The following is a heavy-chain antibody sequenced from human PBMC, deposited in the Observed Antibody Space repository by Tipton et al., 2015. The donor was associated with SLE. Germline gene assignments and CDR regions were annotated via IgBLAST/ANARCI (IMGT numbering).Heavy chain of an antibody. CDR1: GGSISSSSFY. J-gene: IGHJ6*02. V-gene: IGHV4-39*07. Sequence: TLSLTCTVSGGSISSSSFYWGWIRQPPGKGLEWIGSFYYGKSTFYNPSLKSRVSISVDTSKNHFSLNLYSVTAADTAVYYCARGSRGVGFDVWGHGTTVIVSS. D-gene: IGHD3-10*01. CDR3: ARGSRGVGFDV. CDR2: FYYGKST.